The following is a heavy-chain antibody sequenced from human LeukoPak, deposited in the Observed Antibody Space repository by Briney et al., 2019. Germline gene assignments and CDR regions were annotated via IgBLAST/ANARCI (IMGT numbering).Heavy chain of an antibody. V-gene: IGHV3-30*02. Sequence: PGGSLRLSCAASGFTFSSYGMHWVRQAPGKGLEWVAFIRYDGSNKYYADSVKGRFTISRDNSKNTLYLQMNSLRAEDTAVYYCANVRAGYYDFWSGSLPGHDAFDIWGQGTMVTVSS. D-gene: IGHD3-3*01. CDR1: GFTFSSYG. CDR3: ANVRAGYYDFWSGSLPGHDAFDI. J-gene: IGHJ3*02. CDR2: IRYDGSNK.